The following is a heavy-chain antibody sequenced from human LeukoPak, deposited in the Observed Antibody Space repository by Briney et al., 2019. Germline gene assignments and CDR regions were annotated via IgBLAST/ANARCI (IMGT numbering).Heavy chain of an antibody. Sequence: SETLSLTCTVSGGSISSSSYYWGWIRQPPGKGLEWIGSIYYSGSTYYNPSLKSRVTISVDTSKNQFSLKLSSVTAADTAVYYCARGFSGWTRYDYWGQGTLVTVSS. J-gene: IGHJ4*02. V-gene: IGHV4-39*01. CDR2: IYYSGST. CDR1: GGSISSSSYY. D-gene: IGHD6-19*01. CDR3: ARGFSGWTRYDY.